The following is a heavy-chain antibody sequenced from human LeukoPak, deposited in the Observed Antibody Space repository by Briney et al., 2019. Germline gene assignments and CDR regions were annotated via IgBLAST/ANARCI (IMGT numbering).Heavy chain of an antibody. CDR3: ARARGVRGVISPHYYYYMDV. D-gene: IGHD3-10*01. V-gene: IGHV3-21*01. Sequence: GGSLRLSCAASGFTFSSYSMNWVRQAPGKGLEWVSSISSGSSYIYYADSVKGRFTISRDNAKNSLYLQMNSLRAEDTAVYYCARARGVRGVISPHYYYYMDVWGKGTTVTISS. CDR2: ISSGSSYI. J-gene: IGHJ6*03. CDR1: GFTFSSYS.